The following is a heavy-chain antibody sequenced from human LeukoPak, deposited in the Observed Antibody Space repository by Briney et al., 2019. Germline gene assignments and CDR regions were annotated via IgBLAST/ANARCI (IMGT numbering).Heavy chain of an antibody. J-gene: IGHJ5*02. CDR2: VNCDNENT. V-gene: IGHV1-8*03. CDR1: GYTFTSFD. D-gene: IGHD1-20*01. Sequence: ASVKVSCKTSGYTFTSFDINWVRLTTGHGPEWMGWVNCDNENTGYARKFQGRVAITRDTSTSTVYLELNNLSSDDTAMYYCTRGPFLNGNAYNWFDPWGQGTLVTVSS. CDR3: TRGPFLNGNAYNWFDP.